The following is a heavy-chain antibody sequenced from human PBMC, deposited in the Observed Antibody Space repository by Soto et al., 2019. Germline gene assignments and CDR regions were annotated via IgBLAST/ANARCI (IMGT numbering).Heavy chain of an antibody. Sequence: QVQLQESGPGLVKSSETLSLTCTVSGASSSSYYWSWIRQPPGKGLAWIGYMNDFGRTIYNPSLKSRVTISLDTSKHQFSLKLTSVIAADTAVYYCARSFCRDAVRCNWFDPWGQGTLVTVSS. J-gene: IGHJ5*02. CDR2: MNDFGRT. V-gene: IGHV4-59*01. CDR3: ARSFCRDAVRCNWFDP. D-gene: IGHD2-8*01. CDR1: GASSSSYY.